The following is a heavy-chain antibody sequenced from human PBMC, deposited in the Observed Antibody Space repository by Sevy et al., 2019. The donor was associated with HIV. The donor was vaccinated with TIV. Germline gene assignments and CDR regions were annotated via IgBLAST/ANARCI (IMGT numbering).Heavy chain of an antibody. J-gene: IGHJ4*02. CDR1: GFTFSKYS. CDR3: AREGCTKPHDY. V-gene: IGHV3-23*01. D-gene: IGHD2-8*01. Sequence: GGSLRLSGSASGFTFSKYSMSWVRQPPGKGLEWVSTLSFGCGEINYADSVKGRFTISRDNSKSSVYLQMNNLRPEDTAVHYCAREGCTKPHDYWGQRTLVTVSS. CDR2: LSFGCGEI.